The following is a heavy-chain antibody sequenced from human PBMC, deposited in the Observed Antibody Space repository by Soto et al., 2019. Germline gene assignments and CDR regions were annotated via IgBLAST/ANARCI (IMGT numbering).Heavy chain of an antibody. CDR3: ARARSGAFDI. J-gene: IGHJ3*02. CDR1: GFTFSSYA. V-gene: IGHV3-23*01. D-gene: IGHD1-26*01. Sequence: GGSLRLSCAASGFTFSSYAMSWVRQAPGKGLEWVSAISSGGGTTFYADSVKGRFSVSRDNSKNTLYLQMNSLRAEDTAVYYCARARSGAFDIWGQGTMVTVSS. CDR2: ISSGGGTT.